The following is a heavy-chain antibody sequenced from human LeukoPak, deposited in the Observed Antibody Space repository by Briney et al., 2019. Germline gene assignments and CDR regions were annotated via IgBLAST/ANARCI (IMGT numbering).Heavy chain of an antibody. V-gene: IGHV3-30*04. CDR2: ISYDGSNK. CDR1: GFTFSSYA. CDR3: ARDLIRFLEWEYYYGMDV. J-gene: IGHJ6*02. D-gene: IGHD3-3*01. Sequence: GGSLRLSCAASGFTFSSYAMHWVRQAPGKGLEWVAVISYDGSNKYYADSVKGRFTIPRDNSKNTLYLQMNSLRAEDTAVYYCARDLIRFLEWEYYYGMDVWGQGTTVTVSS.